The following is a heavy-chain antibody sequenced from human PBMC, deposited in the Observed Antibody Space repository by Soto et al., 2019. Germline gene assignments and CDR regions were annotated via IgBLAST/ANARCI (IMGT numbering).Heavy chain of an antibody. CDR1: CGSISINNYY. CDR2: ILYTGST. D-gene: IGHD3-3*01. V-gene: IGHV4-39*01. J-gene: IGHJ1*01. CDR3: ARLPRYDFWT. Sequence: SETLSLTCTVSCGSISINNYYWGWIRQPPGKGLEWIGNILYTGSTSYNPSLSSRVTMSVDTSKSQFSLKLTSVTAADTAIYYCARLPRYDFWTWGQGTLVTVSS.